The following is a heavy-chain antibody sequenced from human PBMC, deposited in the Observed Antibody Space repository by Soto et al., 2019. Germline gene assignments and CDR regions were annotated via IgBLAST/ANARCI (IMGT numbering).Heavy chain of an antibody. CDR3: TRDASRDSSARGWFDP. D-gene: IGHD6-13*01. CDR1: GFTFRSFT. Sequence: GGSLRLSCSASGFTFRSFTMNWVRQAPGKGLEWVSTISSNSAYIYYTDALRGRFTISRDNAKNSLHLQMNGLRAEDTAVYYCTRDASRDSSARGWFDPWGPGTLVTVS. V-gene: IGHV3-21*01. CDR2: ISSNSAYI. J-gene: IGHJ5*02.